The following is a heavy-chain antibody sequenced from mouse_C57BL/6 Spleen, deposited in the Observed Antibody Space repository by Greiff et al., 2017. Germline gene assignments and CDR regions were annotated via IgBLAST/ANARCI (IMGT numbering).Heavy chain of an antibody. CDR3: ARSPLYGSSYGWYVDV. CDR1: GFTFSSYA. D-gene: IGHD1-1*01. CDR2: ISDGGTYT. V-gene: IGHV5-4*01. Sequence: EVQRVESGGGLVKPGGSLKLSCAASGFTFSSYAMSWVRQTPEKRLEWVATISDGGTYTYYPDNVKGRFTISRDNAKNNLYLQMSHLKSEDTAMYYCARSPLYGSSYGWYVDVWGTGTTVTVSS. J-gene: IGHJ1*03.